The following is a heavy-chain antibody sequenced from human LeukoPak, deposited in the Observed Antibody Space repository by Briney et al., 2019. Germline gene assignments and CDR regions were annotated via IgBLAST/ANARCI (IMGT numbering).Heavy chain of an antibody. CDR3: AKVVAIIRGVRNYWYFDL. D-gene: IGHD3-10*01. J-gene: IGHJ2*01. CDR2: IRYDGSNK. Sequence: PGGSLRLSCAASGFTFSSYGMHWVRQAPGEGLEWVAFIRYDGSNKYYADSVKGRFTISRDNSKNTLYLHVNSLRPEDTAVYYCAKVVAIIRGVRNYWYFDLWGRGTLVTVSS. V-gene: IGHV3-30*02. CDR1: GFTFSSYG.